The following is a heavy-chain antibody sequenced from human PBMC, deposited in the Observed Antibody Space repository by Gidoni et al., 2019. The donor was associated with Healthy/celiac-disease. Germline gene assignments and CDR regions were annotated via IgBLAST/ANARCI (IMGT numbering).Heavy chain of an antibody. D-gene: IGHD2-8*01. CDR2: IYYSGST. CDR3: ARGYCTNGVCYHNWFDP. V-gene: IGHV4-31*03. Sequence: QVQLQESGPGLVKPSQTLSLTCTVSAGSLSRGGYYWSWIRQHPGKGLEWIGYIYYSGSTYYNPSLKSRVTISVDTSKNQFSLKLSSVTAADTAVYYCARGYCTNGVCYHNWFDPWGKGTLVTVSS. CDR1: AGSLSRGGYY. J-gene: IGHJ5*02.